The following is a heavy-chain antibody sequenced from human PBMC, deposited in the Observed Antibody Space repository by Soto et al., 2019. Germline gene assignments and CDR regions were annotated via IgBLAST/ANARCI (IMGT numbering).Heavy chain of an antibody. CDR3: ARYRRGAVAGYTLDN. CDR2: VYNSGST. J-gene: IGHJ4*02. Sequence: SETLSLTCTVSGGSISSNYWTWIRQPPGKGLEWIGYVYNSGSTNYNPSLKSRVTISEDTSKSQFSLKVNSMTAADTAVYYCARYRRGAVAGYTLDNWGQGILVTVSS. D-gene: IGHD6-13*01. V-gene: IGHV4-59*01. CDR1: GGSISSNY.